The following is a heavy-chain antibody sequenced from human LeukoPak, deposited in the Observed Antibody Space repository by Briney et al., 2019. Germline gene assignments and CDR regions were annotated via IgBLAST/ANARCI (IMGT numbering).Heavy chain of an antibody. CDR1: GFTFSSYE. J-gene: IGHJ4*02. CDR3: ARPYSAYAFDY. CDR2: ISRSGNSI. D-gene: IGHD5-12*01. Sequence: GGSLRLSCAASGFTFSSYEMNWVRQAPGKGLEWLSYISRSGNSIFYADSVKGRVTISRDNAKNSLYLQMNSLRAEDTAVYYCARPYSAYAFDYWGQGTLVTVSS. V-gene: IGHV3-48*03.